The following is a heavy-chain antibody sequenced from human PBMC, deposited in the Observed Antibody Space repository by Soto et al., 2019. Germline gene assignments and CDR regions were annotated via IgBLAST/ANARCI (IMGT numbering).Heavy chain of an antibody. D-gene: IGHD6-13*01. Sequence: GESLKISCKGSGSTFTSYWIGWVRQMPGKGLEWMGIIYPGDSDTKYSPSFQGQVTISADKSISTAYLQWSSLKASDTAVYYCAKDPRIAAAGMGNGWFDPWGQGTLVTVS. V-gene: IGHV5-51*01. J-gene: IGHJ5*02. CDR3: AKDPRIAAAGMGNGWFDP. CDR1: GSTFTSYW. CDR2: IYPGDSDT.